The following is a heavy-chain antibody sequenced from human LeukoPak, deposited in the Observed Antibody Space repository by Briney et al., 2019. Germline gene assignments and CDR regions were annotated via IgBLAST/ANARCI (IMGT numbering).Heavy chain of an antibody. D-gene: IGHD1-26*01. CDR3: AKESGSYYGNFDY. J-gene: IGHJ4*02. Sequence: PGGSLRLSCAASGFTFSTYAMSWVRQAPGKGLEWVSAISGGGGSTSYADSVKGRFTISRDNSKNTLYVQMNSLRAEGPAIYYCAKESGSYYGNFDYWGQGTLVTVSS. CDR2: ISGGGGST. CDR1: GFTFSTYA. V-gene: IGHV3-23*01.